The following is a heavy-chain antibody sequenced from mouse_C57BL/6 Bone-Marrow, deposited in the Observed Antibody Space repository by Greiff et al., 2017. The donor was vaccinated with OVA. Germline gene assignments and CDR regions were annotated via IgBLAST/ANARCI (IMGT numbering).Heavy chain of an antibody. D-gene: IGHD1-1*01. J-gene: IGHJ2*01. CDR3: AGHYYGSSYGNFDY. CDR2: IHPNSGST. CDR1: GYTFTSYW. V-gene: IGHV1-64*01. Sequence: QVHVKQPGAELVKPGASVKLSCKASGYTFTSYWMHWVKQRPGQGLEWIGMIHPNSGSTNYNEKFKSKATLTVDKSSSTAYMQLSSLTSEDSAVYYCAGHYYGSSYGNFDYWGQGTTLTVSS.